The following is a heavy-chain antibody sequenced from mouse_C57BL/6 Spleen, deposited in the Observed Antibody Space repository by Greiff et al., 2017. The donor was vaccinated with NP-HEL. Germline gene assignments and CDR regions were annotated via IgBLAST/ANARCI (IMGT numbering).Heavy chain of an antibody. V-gene: IGHV1-15*01. Sequence: VQLQQSGAELVRPGASVTLSCKASGYTFTDYEMHWVKQTPVHGLEWIGAIDPETGGTAYNQKFKGKAILTVDKSSSTAYMELRSLTSEDSAVYYCTRSTVAFDYWGQGTTLTVSS. CDR3: TRSTVAFDY. D-gene: IGHD1-1*01. J-gene: IGHJ2*01. CDR1: GYTFTDYE. CDR2: IDPETGGT.